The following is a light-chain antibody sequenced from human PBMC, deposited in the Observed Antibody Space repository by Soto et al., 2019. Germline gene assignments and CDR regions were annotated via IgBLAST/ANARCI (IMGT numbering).Light chain of an antibody. Sequence: ELVMTQSPATLSLSPGERVTLSCRASQSVNNKVAWYQQKPGQAPRLLIYGASSRATGIQDRFSGSGSGTEFTLTIRRLEPEDFAVYYCKQYGSSSTFGQGTRLEIK. CDR3: KQYGSSST. CDR1: QSVNNK. V-gene: IGKV3-20*01. J-gene: IGKJ5*01. CDR2: GAS.